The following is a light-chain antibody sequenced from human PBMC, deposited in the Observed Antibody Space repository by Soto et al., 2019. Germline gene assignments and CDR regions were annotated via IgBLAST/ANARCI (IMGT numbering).Light chain of an antibody. V-gene: IGKV1-5*03. CDR2: KAS. CDR3: QQYNSYSVT. J-gene: IGKJ4*01. Sequence: DIQMTQSPSTLSASVGDRVTITCRASQSISSWLAWYQQKPGKAPKLLIYKASSLESGVPSWFSGSGSGTEFTLTISSLQPDDFATYNCQQYNSYSVTFGGGSKVEIK. CDR1: QSISSW.